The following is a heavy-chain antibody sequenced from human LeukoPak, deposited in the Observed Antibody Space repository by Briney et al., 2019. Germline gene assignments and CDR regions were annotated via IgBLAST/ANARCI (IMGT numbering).Heavy chain of an antibody. Sequence: GESLRLSCAASGFTFSNYGMHWVRQAPGKGLEWVAFIRYDGSDKYYADSVKGRFTISRDNSKNTLYLQMNSLRTEDTAMYYCLRAGASSGSGGQGTLVTVSS. J-gene: IGHJ4*02. CDR2: IRYDGSDK. D-gene: IGHD6-6*01. CDR1: GFTFSNYG. V-gene: IGHV3-30*02. CDR3: LRAGASSGS.